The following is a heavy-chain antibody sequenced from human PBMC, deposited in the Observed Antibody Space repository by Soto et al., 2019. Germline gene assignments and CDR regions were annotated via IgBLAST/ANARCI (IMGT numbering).Heavy chain of an antibody. CDR1: GGTFSSYA. Sequence: QVQLVQSGAEVKKPGSSVKVSCKASGGTFSSYAISWVRQAPGQGLEWMGGIIPIFGTANYAQKFQGRVTITADKSKSTAYMELSSLGSEDTAVYYCAREMGWELLLGMDVWGQGTTVTVSS. CDR2: IIPIFGTA. J-gene: IGHJ6*02. CDR3: AREMGWELLLGMDV. D-gene: IGHD1-26*01. V-gene: IGHV1-69*06.